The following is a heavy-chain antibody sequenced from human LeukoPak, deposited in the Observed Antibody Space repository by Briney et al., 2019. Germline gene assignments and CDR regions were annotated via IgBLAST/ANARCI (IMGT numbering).Heavy chain of an antibody. CDR1: GYTLTTYD. Sequence: GASVKVSCKASGYTLTTYDINWVRQAAGQGPEWMGWMNPHSGNTGDAQKFQGRVSITRDTAITTAYMELSSLTSEDTAIYYCARRSDDYDSSAYIYWGQGTLVTVSS. D-gene: IGHD3-22*01. J-gene: IGHJ4*02. V-gene: IGHV1-8*03. CDR2: MNPHSGNT. CDR3: ARRSDDYDSSAYIY.